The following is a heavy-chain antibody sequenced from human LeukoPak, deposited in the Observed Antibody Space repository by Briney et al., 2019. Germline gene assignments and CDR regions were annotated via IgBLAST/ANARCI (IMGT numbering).Heavy chain of an antibody. V-gene: IGHV3-74*03. CDR2: ISGDGTIT. J-gene: IGHJ4*02. Sequence: GGSLRLSCEPSGFPFSSYWMLWVRQAPGKGLVWVSRISGDGTITTYAGFVKGRSTISRDNTKNILYLQMNSLKVEDTAIYYCSRSQFDYWGQGVLVTVSS. CDR1: GFPFSSYW. CDR3: SRSQFDY.